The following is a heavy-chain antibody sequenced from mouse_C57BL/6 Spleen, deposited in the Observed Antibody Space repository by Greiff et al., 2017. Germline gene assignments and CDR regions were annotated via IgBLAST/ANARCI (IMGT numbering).Heavy chain of an antibody. Sequence: QVHVKQPGTELVKPGASVKLSCKASGYTFTSYWMHWVKQRPGQGLEWIGNINPSNGGTNYNEKFKSKATLTVDKSSSTAYMQLSSLTSEDSAVYYCARGGEDDYDRLYYAMDYWGQGTSVTVSS. V-gene: IGHV1-53*01. CDR2: INPSNGGT. J-gene: IGHJ4*01. D-gene: IGHD2-4*01. CDR3: ARGGEDDYDRLYYAMDY. CDR1: GYTFTSYW.